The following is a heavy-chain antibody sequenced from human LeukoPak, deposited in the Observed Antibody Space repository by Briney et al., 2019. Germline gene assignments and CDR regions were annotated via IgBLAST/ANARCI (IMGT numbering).Heavy chain of an antibody. J-gene: IGHJ4*02. Sequence: ASVKVSCKASGYTFTGYYMHWVRQAPGQGLEWMGRINPNSGGTNYAQKFQGRVTMTRDTSISTAYMELSRLRSDDTAVYYCARSEIRFLEWFPAWDYWGQGTLVTVSS. CDR3: ARSEIRFLEWFPAWDY. D-gene: IGHD3-3*01. V-gene: IGHV1-2*06. CDR2: INPNSGGT. CDR1: GYTFTGYY.